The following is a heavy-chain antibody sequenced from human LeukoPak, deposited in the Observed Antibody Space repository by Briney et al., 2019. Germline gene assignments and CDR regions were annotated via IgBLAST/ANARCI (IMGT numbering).Heavy chain of an antibody. Sequence: ASVKVSCKASGYTFTSYGISWVRQAPGQGLEWMGWINPNSGGTNYAQKFQGRVTMTRDTSISTAYMELSRLRSDDTAVYYCARIEEMATTPDYWGQGTLVTVSS. D-gene: IGHD5-24*01. CDR2: INPNSGGT. CDR1: GYTFTSYG. V-gene: IGHV1-2*02. J-gene: IGHJ4*02. CDR3: ARIEEMATTPDY.